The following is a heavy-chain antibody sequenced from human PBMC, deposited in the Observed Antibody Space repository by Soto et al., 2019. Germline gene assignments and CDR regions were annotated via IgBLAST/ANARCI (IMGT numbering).Heavy chain of an antibody. D-gene: IGHD6-19*01. CDR1: GYTFTSYG. J-gene: IGHJ2*01. V-gene: IGHV1-18*01. Sequence: QVQLVQSGAEVKKPGASVKVSCKASGYTFTSYGISWVRQAPGQGLEWMGWISAYNGNTNYAQKLQGRVTMTTDTSTSTAYMELRSLRPDDTAVYDGARVNQWLVPRNDAGYFDLWGRGTLVTVSS. CDR2: ISAYNGNT. CDR3: ARVNQWLVPRNDAGYFDL.